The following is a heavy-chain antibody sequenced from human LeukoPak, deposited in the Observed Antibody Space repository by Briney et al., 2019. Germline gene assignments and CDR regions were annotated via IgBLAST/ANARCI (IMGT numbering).Heavy chain of an antibody. CDR1: GYSFTSYA. J-gene: IGHJ6*03. Sequence: ASVKVSCKASGYSFTSYAINWVRQAPGQGLEWMGWMNPNSGNTGYAQKFQGRVTMTRNTSISTAYMELSSLRSEDTAVYYCARGGTVVHYYYYYMDVWGKGTTVTISS. CDR3: ARGGTVVHYYYYYMDV. D-gene: IGHD4-23*01. V-gene: IGHV1-8*02. CDR2: MNPNSGNT.